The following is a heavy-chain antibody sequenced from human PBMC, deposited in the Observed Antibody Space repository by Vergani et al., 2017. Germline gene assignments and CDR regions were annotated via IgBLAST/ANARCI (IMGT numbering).Heavy chain of an antibody. Sequence: EVQPVESGGGLVKPGGSLRLSCTTSGFTFSSDWMSWVRQAPGKGLEWVARIRPKTDGETTDYAAPVTGRFTISRDDSKNTLYLQMNSLKTEDTAVYYCTTPTMSELRYYFDYGGQGTLVTVSS. J-gene: IGHJ4*02. CDR2: IRPKTDGETT. CDR3: TTPTMSELRYYFDY. CDR1: GFTFSSDW. D-gene: IGHD3-9*01. V-gene: IGHV3-15*01.